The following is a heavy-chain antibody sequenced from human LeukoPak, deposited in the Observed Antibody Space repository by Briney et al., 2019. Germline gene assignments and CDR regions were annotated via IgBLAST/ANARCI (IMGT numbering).Heavy chain of an antibody. Sequence: SVKVSCKASGYTFTSYGISWVRQAPGQGLEWMGWISAYNGNTNYAQKLQGRVTMTTDTSTSTAYMELRSLRSDDTAVYYCARGGSSWSPIYYYYYGMDVWGQGTTVTVSS. D-gene: IGHD6-13*01. CDR2: ISAYNGNT. CDR3: ARGGSSWSPIYYYYYGMDV. J-gene: IGHJ6*02. CDR1: GYTFTSYG. V-gene: IGHV1-18*01.